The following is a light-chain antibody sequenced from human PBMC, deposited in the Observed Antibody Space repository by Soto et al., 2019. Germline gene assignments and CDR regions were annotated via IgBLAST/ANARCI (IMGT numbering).Light chain of an antibody. Sequence: KQSPATVSVYNGEGATLSCRASQGIGDTLAWYQQTPGQTPRLLIYDTSIRATGVPARFSGSRSGAEFTLTISSLQSEDFAVYYCQQYNNWPQTFGQGTKVDVK. J-gene: IGKJ1*01. CDR2: DTS. V-gene: IGKV3-15*01. CDR1: QGIGDT. CDR3: QQYNNWPQT.